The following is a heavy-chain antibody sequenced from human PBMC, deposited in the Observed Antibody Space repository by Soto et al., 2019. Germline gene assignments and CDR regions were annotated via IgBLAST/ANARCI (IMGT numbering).Heavy chain of an antibody. V-gene: IGHV3-30-3*01. CDR2: ISYDGSNK. D-gene: IGHD3-22*01. Sequence: PGGSLRLSCAASGFTFSSYALHWVRQAPGKGLEWVAVISYDGSNKYYADSVKGRFTISRDNSKNTLYLQMNSLRAEDTAVYYCARVLYYDSSGYSYYYYGMDVWGQGTTVTVSS. CDR3: ARVLYYDSSGYSYYYYGMDV. J-gene: IGHJ6*02. CDR1: GFTFSSYA.